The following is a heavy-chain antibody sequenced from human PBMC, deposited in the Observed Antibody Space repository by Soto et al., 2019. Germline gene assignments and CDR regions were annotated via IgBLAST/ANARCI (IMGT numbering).Heavy chain of an antibody. CDR2: IYPGDSDT. J-gene: IGHJ4*02. Sequence: GESLKVSCKGSGYSFTSYWIGWVLQMPGKGLEWMGIIYPGDSDTSYSPSFQGQVTISADKSISTAYLQWSSLKASDTAMYYCARQEASVVRATTIDYGGQGTLVTVS. V-gene: IGHV5-51*01. CDR3: ARQEASVVRATTIDY. CDR1: GYSFTSYW. D-gene: IGHD1-26*01.